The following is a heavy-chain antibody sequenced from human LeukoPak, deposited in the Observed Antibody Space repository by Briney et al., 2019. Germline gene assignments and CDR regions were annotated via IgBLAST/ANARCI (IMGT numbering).Heavy chain of an antibody. V-gene: IGHV4-4*02. J-gene: IGHJ6*02. CDR3: ARAAVYYDNSGYGHLDV. D-gene: IGHD3-22*01. Sequence: SETLSLTCAVSGGSISSSNWWSWVRQPPGKGLEWIGEIHHSGSTNYNPFLKSRVTMSVDKSKNQFSLRLTSVTAADTAVYYCARAAVYYDNSGYGHLDVWGQGTTVTVSS. CDR1: GGSISSSNW. CDR2: IHHSGST.